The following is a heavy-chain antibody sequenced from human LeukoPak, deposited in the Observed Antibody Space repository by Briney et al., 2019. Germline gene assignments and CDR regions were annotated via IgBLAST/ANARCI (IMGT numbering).Heavy chain of an antibody. Sequence: GGSLRLSCTASGFTLRSFWMSWVRQAPGKGPDWVANINQDGSQTYYIDSVRGRFTISRDNSNNSLYLQMNTLRAEDTAVYYCAKDIHGSGSSQFDYWGQGTLVTVSS. CDR2: INQDGSQT. CDR3: AKDIHGSGSSQFDY. V-gene: IGHV3-7*01. D-gene: IGHD3-10*01. CDR1: GFTLRSFW. J-gene: IGHJ4*02.